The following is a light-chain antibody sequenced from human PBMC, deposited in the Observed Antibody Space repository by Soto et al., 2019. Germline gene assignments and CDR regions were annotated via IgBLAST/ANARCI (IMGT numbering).Light chain of an antibody. Sequence: EIVLTQSLATLSVSPGERVTLSCRASQSVDINLAWYQQKPGQAPRLLIYGASTRAIDMPGRFSGRGSGTEFTLTISSLQSEDFAVYYCQQYRNWPRTFGQGTKV. V-gene: IGKV3-15*01. CDR3: QQYRNWPRT. CDR1: QSVDIN. CDR2: GAS. J-gene: IGKJ1*01.